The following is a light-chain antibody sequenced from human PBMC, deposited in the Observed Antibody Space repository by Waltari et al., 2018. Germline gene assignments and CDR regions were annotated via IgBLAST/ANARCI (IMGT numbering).Light chain of an antibody. J-gene: IGKJ1*01. V-gene: IGKV3-20*01. CDR3: QQFGGSPPWT. CDR2: GAS. CDR1: PSVTGRY. Sequence: EIVLTQSPGTLSLSPGERATLSCRASPSVTGRYFAGYQQKPGQAPRLLMSGASNRATGIPDRFSGGGSGTDFTLTISRLEPEDSAVYYCQQFGGSPPWTFGQGTKVEIK.